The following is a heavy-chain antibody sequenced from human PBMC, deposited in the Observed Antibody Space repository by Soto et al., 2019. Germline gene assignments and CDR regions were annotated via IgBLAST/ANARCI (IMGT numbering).Heavy chain of an antibody. CDR1: GDSITSNSYF. D-gene: IGHD3-16*01. V-gene: IGHV4-39*01. Sequence: SETLSLTCTVSGDSITSNSYFWAWIRQPPGKGLEWIGSIYYSGTTYYNPSLKSRVTISVDRSKNQFSLKLSSVTAADTAVYYCARRANMTAFDYWGQGTLVTVSS. CDR3: ARRANMTAFDY. J-gene: IGHJ4*02. CDR2: IYYSGTT.